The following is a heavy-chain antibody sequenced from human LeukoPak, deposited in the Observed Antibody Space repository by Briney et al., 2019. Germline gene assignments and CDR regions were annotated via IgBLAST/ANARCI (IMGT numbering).Heavy chain of an antibody. J-gene: IGHJ5*02. CDR1: GGSISSSSYY. CDR2: IYYSGST. D-gene: IGHD3-3*01. CDR3: ARGRSYYDFWSGHNWFDP. V-gene: IGHV4-39*07. Sequence: PSETLSLTCTVSGGSISSSSYYWGWIRQPPGKGLEWIGSIYYSGSTYYNPSLKSRVTISVDTSKNQFSLKLSSVTAADTAVYYCARGRSYYDFWSGHNWFDPWGQGTLVTVSS.